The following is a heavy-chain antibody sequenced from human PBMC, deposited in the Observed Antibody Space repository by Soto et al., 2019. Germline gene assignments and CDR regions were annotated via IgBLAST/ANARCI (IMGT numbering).Heavy chain of an antibody. CDR2: MNNDGSYT. CDR1: GFTFSSYW. CDR3: VRGGYMHACDI. Sequence: EVQLVESGGGLVQPGGSLRLSCAASGFTFSSYWMYWVRQAPGKGLEWVSHMNNDGSYTIYAESVKGRFTFSRDNAKNTLYLQMNSLSAEDPAVYYCVRGGYMHACDIWGQGTMVTVSS. V-gene: IGHV3-74*01. D-gene: IGHD6-13*01. J-gene: IGHJ3*02.